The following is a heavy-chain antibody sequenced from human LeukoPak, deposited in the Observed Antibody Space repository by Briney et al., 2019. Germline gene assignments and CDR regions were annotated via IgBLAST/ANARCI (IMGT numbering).Heavy chain of an antibody. Sequence: GGPLRLSCAASGLTLTIFGLQGVRHSRGEGPVGVSYIDGRSGIIYYARSVQGRFPISRDNAKESVFLQMNRLRADDTAVYYCASTYDFGRGPPGDAFDTWGPGTLVIVSS. D-gene: IGHD3-3*01. V-gene: IGHV3-48*01. CDR1: GLTLTIFG. CDR3: ASTYDFGRGPPGDAFDT. CDR2: IDGRSGII. J-gene: IGHJ3*02.